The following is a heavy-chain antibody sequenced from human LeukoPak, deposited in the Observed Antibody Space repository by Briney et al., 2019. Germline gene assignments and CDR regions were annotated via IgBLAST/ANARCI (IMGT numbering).Heavy chain of an antibody. V-gene: IGHV3-53*01. CDR1: RFTVSSNY. CDR2: THSGGST. J-gene: IGHJ4*02. D-gene: IGHD3-10*01. CDR3: ARDATYGFGYFDY. Sequence: GGSLRLSCAASRFTVSSNYMSWVRQAPGKGLEWVSITHSGGSTYYADSVKGRFTISRDNSKNTLYLQMNSLRAEDTAVYYCARDATYGFGYFDYWGQGTLVTVSS.